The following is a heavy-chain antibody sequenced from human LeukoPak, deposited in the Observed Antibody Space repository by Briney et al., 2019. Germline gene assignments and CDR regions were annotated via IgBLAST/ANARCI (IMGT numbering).Heavy chain of an antibody. CDR3: ARAPPPVYSSSWYPRDFDY. CDR1: GGSISSYY. V-gene: IGHV4-59*01. J-gene: IGHJ4*02. D-gene: IGHD6-13*01. Sequence: PSETLSLTCTVSGGSISSYYWGWIRQPPGKGLEWIGSGSTYYNPSLKSRVTISVDTSKNQFSLKLSSVTAADTAVYYCARAPPPVYSSSWYPRDFDYWGQGTLVTVSS. CDR2: SGST.